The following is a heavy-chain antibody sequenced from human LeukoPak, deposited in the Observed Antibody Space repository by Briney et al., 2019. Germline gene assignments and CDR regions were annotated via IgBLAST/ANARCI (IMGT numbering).Heavy chain of an antibody. D-gene: IGHD3-22*01. CDR2: IFYSGTT. CDR1: GGSISSYY. CDR3: ARGAFYSDSSGSNFDY. V-gene: IGHV4-59*01. J-gene: IGHJ4*01. Sequence: NSSETLSLTCTVSGGSISSYYWSWIRQPPGKGLEWVGYIFYSGTTNYSPSLKSRITISLDTSKNQFSLKLSSVTAADTPVYYCARGAFYSDSSGSNFDYWGQGTLVTVSS.